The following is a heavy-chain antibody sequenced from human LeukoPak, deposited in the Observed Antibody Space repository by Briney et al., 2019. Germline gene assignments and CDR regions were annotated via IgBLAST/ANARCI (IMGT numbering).Heavy chain of an antibody. J-gene: IGHJ4*02. Sequence: GGSLRLSCAASGFTFSSYGMHWVRQAPGKGLEWVAVIWYDGSNKYYADSVNGRFNIYRNNSKNTLYLQMNSLRAEDTAVYYCARDFPSGLDYWGQGTLVTVSS. CDR3: ARDFPSGLDY. CDR1: GFTFSSYG. CDR2: IWYDGSNK. D-gene: IGHD1-14*01. V-gene: IGHV3-33*01.